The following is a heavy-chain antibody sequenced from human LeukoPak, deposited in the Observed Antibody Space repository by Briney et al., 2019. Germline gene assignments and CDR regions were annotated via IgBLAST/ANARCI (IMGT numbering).Heavy chain of an antibody. J-gene: IGHJ3*02. D-gene: IGHD3-9*01. CDR3: ARSLYDILTGLDAFNI. V-gene: IGHV2-70*04. CDR1: GFSLSTSGMR. Sequence: SGPALVKPTQTLTLTCTFSGFSLSTSGMRVSWIRQPPGKALEWLARIDWDEDKFYSTSLKTRLTISKDTSKNQVVLTMTNMDPVDTATYYCARSLYDILTGLDAFNIWGQGTMVTVSS. CDR2: IDWDEDK.